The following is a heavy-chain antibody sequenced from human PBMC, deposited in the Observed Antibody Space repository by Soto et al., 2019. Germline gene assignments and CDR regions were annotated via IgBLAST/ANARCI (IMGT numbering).Heavy chain of an antibody. V-gene: IGHV4-59*01. D-gene: IGHD3-22*01. CDR1: GGSISSYY. Sequence: SETLSLTCTVSGGSISSYYWSWIRQPPGKGLEWIGYIYYSGSTNYNPSLKSRVTISVDTSKNQFSLKLSSVTAADAAVYYCARGREYYEAASPMAVWGQGTTVTVSS. CDR2: IYYSGST. J-gene: IGHJ6*02. CDR3: ARGREYYEAASPMAV.